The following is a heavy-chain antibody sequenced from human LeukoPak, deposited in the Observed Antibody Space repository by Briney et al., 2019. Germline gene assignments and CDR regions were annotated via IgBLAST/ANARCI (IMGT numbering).Heavy chain of an antibody. CDR2: ISSSSDYT. V-gene: IGHV3-11*03. Sequence: PGGSLRLSCAASGFTFSDYHMSWIRQAPGKGLEWVSYISSSSDYTNYADSVKGRFTISRDNAKKSLYPQMDSLRADDTAVYYCAGGTIAVPGTGYWGQGTLVTVSS. CDR1: GFTFSDYH. CDR3: AGGTIAVPGTGY. D-gene: IGHD6-19*01. J-gene: IGHJ4*02.